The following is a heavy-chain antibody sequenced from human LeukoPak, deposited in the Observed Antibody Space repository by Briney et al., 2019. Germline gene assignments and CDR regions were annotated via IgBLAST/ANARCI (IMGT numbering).Heavy chain of an antibody. CDR2: ISYSGST. CDR1: GGSITNYY. CDR3: ARGARGYPDDNFDY. V-gene: IGHV4-59*01. Sequence: SETLSLTCTVSGGSITNYYWSWIRQPPGKGLEWIEYISYSGSTNYSPSLKSRVTISVDTSKKQFSLNLNSVTAADTAIYYCARGARGYPDDNFDYWGQGTLVTVSS. D-gene: IGHD5-12*01. J-gene: IGHJ4*02.